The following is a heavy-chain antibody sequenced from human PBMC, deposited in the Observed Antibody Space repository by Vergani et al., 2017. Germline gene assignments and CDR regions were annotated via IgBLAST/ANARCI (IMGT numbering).Heavy chain of an antibody. CDR1: GFTFSSYG. Sequence: QVQMVESGGGVVQTGRSLRLSCAESGFTFSSYGMHWVRQAPGKGLEWVAVIWYDGSNKYYADSVKGRFTISRDNSKNTLYLQMNSLRAEDTAVYYCASEEGTTVTMPDYWGQGTLVTVSS. V-gene: IGHV3-33*01. J-gene: IGHJ4*02. CDR2: IWYDGSNK. D-gene: IGHD4-17*01. CDR3: ASEEGTTVTMPDY.